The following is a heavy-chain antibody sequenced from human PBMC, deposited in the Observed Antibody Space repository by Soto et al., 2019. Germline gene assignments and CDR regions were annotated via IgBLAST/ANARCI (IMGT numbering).Heavy chain of an antibody. V-gene: IGHV4-34*01. CDR2: INHSGST. J-gene: IGHJ4*02. CDR3: ARGGYCSGSSCYSVDY. D-gene: IGHD2-15*01. Sequence: QVQLQQWGAGLLKPSETLSLTCAVYGGSFSGYYWSWIRQPPGKGLEWIGEINHSGSTNYNPSLKSRVTISVDTSKNQFSLKLSSVTAAYTAVYYCARGGYCSGSSCYSVDYWGQGTLVTVSS. CDR1: GGSFSGYY.